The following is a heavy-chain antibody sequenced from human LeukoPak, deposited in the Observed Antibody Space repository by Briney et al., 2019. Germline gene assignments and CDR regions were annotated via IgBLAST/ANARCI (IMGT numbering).Heavy chain of an antibody. CDR2: VNRDGGET. V-gene: IGHV3-7*03. Sequence: GGSLRLSCAASGFALSSHWMTWVRQVPGRGPEWVANVNRDGGETYYLDSVKGRFTISKDNAKNSLYLQMNSLRAEDTALYHCARNDGMDVWGQGTTVIVSS. J-gene: IGHJ6*02. D-gene: IGHD3-16*01. CDR3: ARNDGMDV. CDR1: GFALSSHW.